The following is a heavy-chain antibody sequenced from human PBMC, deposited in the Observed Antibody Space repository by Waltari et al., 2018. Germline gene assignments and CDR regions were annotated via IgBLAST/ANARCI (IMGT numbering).Heavy chain of an antibody. J-gene: IGHJ4*02. CDR1: GFTFYDYG. D-gene: IGHD3-22*01. CDR2: INWKGDKV. V-gene: IGHV3-20*04. Sequence: VESGGGVIRPGGSLRLFCEASGFTFYDYGMSWVRQGPGKGLEWIAGINWKGDKVAYGDAVRGRFIISRDNAKNLLYLQMNTVGLDDTALYYCARGGDSSWPRWGQGTLVTVSS. CDR3: ARGGDSSWPR.